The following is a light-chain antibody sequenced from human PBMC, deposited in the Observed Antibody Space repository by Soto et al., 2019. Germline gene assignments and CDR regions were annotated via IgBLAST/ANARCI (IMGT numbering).Light chain of an antibody. CDR2: GAS. CDR3: QQTYSTPWT. Sequence: DIQMPQSPSSLSASVGDRVTITCRASLSISSYLIWFQQKPGKAPKLLIYGASSLQSGVPPRFSGSGSGTDVTLTISSLQPEDVATYYCQQTYSTPWTFGQGTKVEIK. V-gene: IGKV1-39*01. J-gene: IGKJ1*01. CDR1: LSISSY.